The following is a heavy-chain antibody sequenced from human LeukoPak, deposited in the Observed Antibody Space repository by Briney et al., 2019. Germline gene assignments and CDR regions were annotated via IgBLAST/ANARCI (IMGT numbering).Heavy chain of an antibody. J-gene: IGHJ4*02. CDR2: ISGSGGST. D-gene: IGHD2-2*01. CDR1: GFTFSSYA. Sequence: GGSLRLSCAASGFTFSSYAMSWVRQAPGKVLEWVSAISGSGGSTYYADSVKGRFTISRDNSKNTLYLQMNSLRAEDTAVYYCAKDLEDIVVVPAALLFDYWGQGTLVTVSS. V-gene: IGHV3-23*01. CDR3: AKDLEDIVVVPAALLFDY.